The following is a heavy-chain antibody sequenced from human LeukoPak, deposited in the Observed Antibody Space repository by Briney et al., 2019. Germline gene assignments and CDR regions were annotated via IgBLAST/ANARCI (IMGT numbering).Heavy chain of an antibody. D-gene: IGHD2-2*01. Sequence: APVKVSCKASGGTFSSYAISWVRQAPGQGLEWMGGIIPIFGTANYAQKFQGRVTITADESTSTAYMELSSLRSEDTAVYYCARDGVVGDAFDIWGQGTMVTVSS. CDR2: IIPIFGTA. V-gene: IGHV1-69*13. CDR3: ARDGVVGDAFDI. CDR1: GGTFSSYA. J-gene: IGHJ3*02.